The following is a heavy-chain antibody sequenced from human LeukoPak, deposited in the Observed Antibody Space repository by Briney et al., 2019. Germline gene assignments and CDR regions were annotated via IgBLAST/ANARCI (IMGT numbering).Heavy chain of an antibody. D-gene: IGHD3-16*01. CDR1: GFTFSSYA. J-gene: IGHJ4*02. CDR3: AKDRGWGRFDY. Sequence: PGGSLRLSCAASGFTFSSYAMSWVRQAPGKGLEWVSTSSGSGNSKSNADSVKGRFTISRDNSKNTLFLQMNSLRAEDTAVYYCAKDRGWGRFDYWGQGTLVTVSS. CDR2: SSGSGNSK. V-gene: IGHV3-23*01.